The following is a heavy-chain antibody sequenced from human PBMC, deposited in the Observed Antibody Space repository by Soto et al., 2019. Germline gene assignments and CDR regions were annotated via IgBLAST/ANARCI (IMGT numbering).Heavy chain of an antibody. CDR3: ANSRVWTLLRYHGMDI. CDR2: ISPVCGRA. D-gene: IGHD2-15*01. CDR1: GCTFSSHA. Sequence: QVQLVQSGRNLMQPGTSVKVSCTASGCTFSSHAISWVRQAPGQGLEWVGGISPVCGRANYAEKFQDRVTITADESTGTVYMELSRRRSEDTALDYCANSRVWTLLRYHGMDIWGQGTTVTVSS. J-gene: IGHJ6*02. V-gene: IGHV1-69*01.